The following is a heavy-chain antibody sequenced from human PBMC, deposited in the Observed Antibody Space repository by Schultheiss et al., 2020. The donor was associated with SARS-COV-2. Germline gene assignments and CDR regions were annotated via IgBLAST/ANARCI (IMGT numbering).Heavy chain of an antibody. CDR2: TYYRSKWYN. D-gene: IGHD6-19*01. J-gene: IGHJ5*02. Sequence: LSLTCAISGDSVSSNSAAWNWIRQSPSRGLEWLGRTYYRSKWYNDYAVSVKSRITINPDTSKNQFSLQLNSVTPEDTAVYYCARGPGYSSGWSWGFDPWGQGTLVTVSS. V-gene: IGHV6-1*01. CDR1: GDSVSSNSAA. CDR3: ARGPGYSSGWSWGFDP.